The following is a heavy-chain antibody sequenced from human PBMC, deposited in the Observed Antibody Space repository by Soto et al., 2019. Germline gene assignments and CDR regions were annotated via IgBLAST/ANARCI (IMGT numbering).Heavy chain of an antibody. Sequence: QVPLVQSGSEVRKPAASVKVSCQASGYTITALSMNWVRQAPGQGLEWMGWVNPNTGLTKYAQKFQGRVSMTRDTAINTAYMELSGLTSDDTAVYYCTTLRLDPWGQGALVTVSS. CDR2: VNPNTGLT. V-gene: IGHV1-2*02. D-gene: IGHD3-9*01. CDR1: GYTITALS. J-gene: IGHJ5*02. CDR3: TTLRLDP.